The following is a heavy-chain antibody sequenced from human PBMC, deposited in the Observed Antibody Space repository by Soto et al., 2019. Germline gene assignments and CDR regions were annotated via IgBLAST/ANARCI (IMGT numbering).Heavy chain of an antibody. V-gene: IGHV3-30*18. J-gene: IGHJ4*02. CDR3: AKDLVAWGGHIYDH. Sequence: QVQLVESGGGVVQPGRSLRLSCAASGFTFSSYGMHWVRQAPGKGLEWVASMSLDGSNVYYLESVKGRVTISRDNSKNTLYLHMTSLRVEDTAVYYCAKDLVAWGGHIYDHWGQGTLVTVSS. D-gene: IGHD3-16*01. CDR1: GFTFSSYG. CDR2: MSLDGSNV.